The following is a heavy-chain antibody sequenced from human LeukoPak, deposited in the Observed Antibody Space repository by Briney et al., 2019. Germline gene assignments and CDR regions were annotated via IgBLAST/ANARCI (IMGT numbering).Heavy chain of an antibody. V-gene: IGHV3-23*01. CDR1: GFTFSSYA. Sequence: GGSLRLSCAASGFTFSSYAMTWVRQAPGKGLEWVSVVSGNGGSTYSADSLKGRFTISRDNSKNSLFLQMNSLRAEDTAVYYCTRETEGADYWGQGTLVTVSS. D-gene: IGHD1-26*01. CDR2: VSGNGGST. J-gene: IGHJ4*02. CDR3: TRETEGADY.